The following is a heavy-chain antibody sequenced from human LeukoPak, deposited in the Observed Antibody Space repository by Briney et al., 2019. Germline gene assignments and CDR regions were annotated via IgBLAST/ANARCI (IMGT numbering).Heavy chain of an antibody. CDR3: TRDAGAYNRLEP. J-gene: IGHJ5*02. CDR1: ECTFCNSS. Sequence: GGSPRVSWVAPECTFCNSSTRWGRQASGKGLEWVGLIDKKTKNYETAYAASVRGRCTISRDESPNTAYLHMYSLETEATGPYYCTRDAGAYNRLEPWGQGTLVTVSS. V-gene: IGHV3-73*01. CDR2: IDKKTKNYET. D-gene: IGHD7-27*01.